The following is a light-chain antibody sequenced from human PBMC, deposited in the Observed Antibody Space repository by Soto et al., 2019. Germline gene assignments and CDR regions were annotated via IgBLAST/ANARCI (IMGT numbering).Light chain of an antibody. CDR2: GAS. Sequence: IQLTQSPSFLSASIGDRVTITCRASQGISTYLAWYQQKPGKAPKNLIYGASTLQSGVPSRFSGGGSGTEFTLTISSLQPEDFATYYCQELNSYPRTFGQGTKVEVK. CDR1: QGISTY. J-gene: IGKJ1*01. V-gene: IGKV1-9*01. CDR3: QELNSYPRT.